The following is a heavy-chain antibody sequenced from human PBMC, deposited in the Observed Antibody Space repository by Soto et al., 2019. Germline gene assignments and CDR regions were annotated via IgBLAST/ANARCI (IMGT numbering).Heavy chain of an antibody. CDR1: GFTFSSYA. V-gene: IGHV3-23*01. Sequence: GESLKISCAASGFTFSSYAMSWVRQAPGKGLEWVSSISGSGGSTYYADSVKGRFTISRDNSKNTLYLQMSSLRAEDTAVYYCATRGGSTSCLASWGQGTLVTVSS. J-gene: IGHJ4*02. CDR3: ATRGGSTSCLAS. D-gene: IGHD2-2*01. CDR2: ISGSGGST.